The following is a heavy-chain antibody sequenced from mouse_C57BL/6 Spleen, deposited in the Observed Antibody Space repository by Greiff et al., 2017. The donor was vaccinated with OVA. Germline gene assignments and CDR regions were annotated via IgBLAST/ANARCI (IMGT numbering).Heavy chain of an antibody. J-gene: IGHJ2*01. CDR2: IDPSDSYT. CDR3: ASLYDYDPY. CDR1: GYTFTSYW. D-gene: IGHD2-4*01. V-gene: IGHV1-50*01. Sequence: QVQLQQPGAELVKPGASVKLSCKASGYTFTSYWMQWVKQRPGQGLEWIGEIDPSDSYTNYNQKFKGKATLTVDTSSSTAYMQLSSLTSEDSAVYYCASLYDYDPYWGQGTTLTVSS.